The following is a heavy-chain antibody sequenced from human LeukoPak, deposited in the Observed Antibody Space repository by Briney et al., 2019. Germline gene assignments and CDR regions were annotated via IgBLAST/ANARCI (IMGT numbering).Heavy chain of an antibody. CDR3: ARDPGIGVAGTDFQH. D-gene: IGHD6-19*01. Sequence: ASVKVSCKASGYTFTDYYIHWVRQAPGQGLEWMGRINPNSGGTNNAQKFQGRVTMTRDTSISTAYMELSSLRSDDTAVYYCARDPGIGVAGTDFQHWGQGTLVTVSS. V-gene: IGHV1-2*06. CDR1: GYTFTDYY. J-gene: IGHJ1*01. CDR2: INPNSGGT.